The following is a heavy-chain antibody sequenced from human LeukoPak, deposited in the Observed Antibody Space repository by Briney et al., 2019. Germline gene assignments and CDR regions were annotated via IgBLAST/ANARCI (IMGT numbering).Heavy chain of an antibody. CDR2: IYSGGSP. CDR1: GFTFSTNY. J-gene: IGHJ4*02. D-gene: IGHD3-22*01. V-gene: IGHV3-53*01. Sequence: GGSLRLSCAASGFTFSTNYMSWVRQAPGKGLEWVPVIYSGGSPYYADSVKGRFTISRDNSKNTLYLQMNSLRAEDTAVYYCARDLNYYDSSGYGHWGQGTLVTVSS. CDR3: ARDLNYYDSSGYGH.